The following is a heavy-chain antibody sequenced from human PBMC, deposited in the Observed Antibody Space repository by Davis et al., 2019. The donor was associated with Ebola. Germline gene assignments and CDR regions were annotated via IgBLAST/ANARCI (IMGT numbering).Heavy chain of an antibody. CDR1: GYTFTGYY. D-gene: IGHD1-26*01. V-gene: IGHV1-2*04. Sequence: ASVKVSCKASGYTFTGYYMHWVRQAPGQGLEWMGWINPNSGGTNYAQKFQGWVTMTRDTSISTAYMELSRLRSDETAVYYCARGGGSSKRTMGYWGQGTLVTVSS. J-gene: IGHJ4*02. CDR2: INPNSGGT. CDR3: ARGGGSSKRTMGY.